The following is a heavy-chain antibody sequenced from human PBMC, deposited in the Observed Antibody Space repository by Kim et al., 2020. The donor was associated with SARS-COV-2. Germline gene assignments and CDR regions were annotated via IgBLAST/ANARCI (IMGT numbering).Heavy chain of an antibody. CDR1: AFSITDYT. D-gene: IGHD5-12*01. CDR3: TRDSAYITFYV. V-gene: IGHV3-48*02. J-gene: IGHJ3*01. Sequence: GGSLRLSCAASAFSITDYTMHWVRQAPGKGLEWVSYISGSSTRKYYSDSVKGRFTISRDNAKNSLYLQMNSLRDEDTAVYFCTRDSAYITFYVWGQGTVVTVSS. CDR2: ISGSSTRK.